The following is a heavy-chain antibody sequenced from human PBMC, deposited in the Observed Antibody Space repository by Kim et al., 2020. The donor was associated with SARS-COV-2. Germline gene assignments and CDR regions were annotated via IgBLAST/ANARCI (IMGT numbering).Heavy chain of an antibody. J-gene: IGHJ4*02. V-gene: IGHV4-39*01. CDR3: ARRDTMVATDY. Sequence: NDHPSHKSRVPISVAPSKNQFSLRLSSVTAADTAVYYCARRDTMVATDYWGQGTLVTVSS. D-gene: IGHD5-12*01.